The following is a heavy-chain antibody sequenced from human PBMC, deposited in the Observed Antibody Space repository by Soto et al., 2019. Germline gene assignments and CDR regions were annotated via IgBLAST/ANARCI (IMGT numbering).Heavy chain of an antibody. Sequence: PRLSCAASGFHFSRHGVHWVRQAPGRGLEWVAVIWSDGSKEYYADSVKGRFSISRDNSKNTVSLQMNSLRSEDTAVYYCARDQVWHGKGLDVWGQGTTGTV. J-gene: IGHJ6*02. D-gene: IGHD3-16*01. CDR3: ARDQVWHGKGLDV. CDR2: IWSDGSKE. CDR1: GFHFSRHG. V-gene: IGHV3-33*01.